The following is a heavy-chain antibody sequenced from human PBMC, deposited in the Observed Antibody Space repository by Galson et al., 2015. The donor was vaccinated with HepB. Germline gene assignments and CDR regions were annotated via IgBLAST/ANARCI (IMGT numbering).Heavy chain of an antibody. CDR2: ISSSSSYI. Sequence: SLRLSCAGSGFTFSTYSMNWVRQAPGKGLEWVSSISSSSSYIYYADSVKGRFTISRDNAKNSLYLQMNSLRAEDTAVYYCARDLRRPRDTWIQLWVLYGVDVWGQGTTVTVSS. V-gene: IGHV3-21*01. CDR1: GFTFSTYS. J-gene: IGHJ6*02. CDR3: ARDLRRPRDTWIQLWVLYGVDV. D-gene: IGHD5-18*01.